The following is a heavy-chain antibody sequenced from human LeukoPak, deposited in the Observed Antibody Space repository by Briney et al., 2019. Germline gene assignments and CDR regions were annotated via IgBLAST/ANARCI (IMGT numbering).Heavy chain of an antibody. J-gene: IGHJ4*02. CDR3: AREGGTASDY. D-gene: IGHD1-26*01. CDR2: IYHSGST. V-gene: IGHV4-59*12. CDR1: GGSISSYY. Sequence: SETLSLTCTVSGGSISSYYWSWIRQPPGKGLEWIGSIYHSGSTYYNPSLKSRVTISVDTSKNQFSLKLSSVTAADTAVYYCAREGGTASDYWGQGTLVTVSS.